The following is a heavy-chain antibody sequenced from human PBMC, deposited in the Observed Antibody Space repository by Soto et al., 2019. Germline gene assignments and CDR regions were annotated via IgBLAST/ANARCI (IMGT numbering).Heavy chain of an antibody. CDR2: ITPSGGTT. CDR3: AKHDPPSSSRYTALDY. J-gene: IGHJ4*02. D-gene: IGHD6-13*01. CDR1: GVTFTTYA. V-gene: IGHV3-23*01. Sequence: GGSLRLSCANSGVTFTTYAMSWVRQAPGQGLEWVSGITPSGGTTYYADYVKGRFTHSRDNSKNTLYLQMNSLRAEDTAVYNCAKHDPPSSSRYTALDYWGQGTLVTVSS.